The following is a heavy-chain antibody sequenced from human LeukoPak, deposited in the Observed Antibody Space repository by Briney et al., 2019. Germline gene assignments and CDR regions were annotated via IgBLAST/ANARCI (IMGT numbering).Heavy chain of an antibody. Sequence: SVKVSCKASEGAFSSYTISWVRQAPGQGLEWRGGIIPIFGTANYAQKFQGRVTITADKSTCTAYMELSSLRSEDTAVYYCASTDLVVVAATTEYYFDYWGQGTLVTVSS. CDR3: ASTDLVVVAATTEYYFDY. J-gene: IGHJ4*02. CDR1: EGAFSSYT. V-gene: IGHV1-69*06. D-gene: IGHD2-15*01. CDR2: IIPIFGTA.